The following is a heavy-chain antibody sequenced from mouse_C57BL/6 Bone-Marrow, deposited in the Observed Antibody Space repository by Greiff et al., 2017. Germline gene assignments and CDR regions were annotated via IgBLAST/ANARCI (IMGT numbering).Heavy chain of an antibody. J-gene: IGHJ4*01. Sequence: VQLQQSGAELVRPGTSVKVSCKASGYAFTNYLIEWVKQRPGQGLEWIGVINPGSGGTNYNEKFKGKATLTADKSSSTAYMQLSSLTSEDSAVYFCAREPGSIYAMDYWGQGTSVTVSS. CDR2: INPGSGGT. V-gene: IGHV1-54*01. CDR3: AREPGSIYAMDY. CDR1: GYAFTNYL. D-gene: IGHD1-1*01.